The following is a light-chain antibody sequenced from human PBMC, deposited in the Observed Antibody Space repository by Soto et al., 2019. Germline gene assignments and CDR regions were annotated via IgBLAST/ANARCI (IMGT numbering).Light chain of an antibody. V-gene: IGKV1-39*01. CDR2: AAS. CDR1: QSINSY. J-gene: IGKJ1*01. CDR3: QLSYTTPLT. Sequence: DIEMTQSPSSLSASVGDRVTITCRTSQSINSYLNWYQQKPGKAPKLLMYAASSLQSGVPSRFSGSGSGTDFTLTISSLQPEDFATYYCQLSYTTPLTFGQGTKVEIK.